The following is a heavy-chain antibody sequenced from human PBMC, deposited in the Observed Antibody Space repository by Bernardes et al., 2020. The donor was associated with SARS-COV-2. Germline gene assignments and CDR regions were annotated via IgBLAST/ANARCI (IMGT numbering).Heavy chain of an antibody. D-gene: IGHD3-10*01. V-gene: IGHV4-61*09. J-gene: IGHJ6*02. CDR2: IFTSGRT. CDR1: GGSFSSGRYF. CDR3: ARDRGGNDYGSGSHNV. Sequence: SETLSLTCTVSGGSFSSGRYFWSWIRQPAGKGLEWIGHIFTSGRTNYNPSLQSRVSISVDTSKNHFSLKLTSMTAADTAVYYCARDRGGNDYGSGSHNVWGQGTTVTVSS.